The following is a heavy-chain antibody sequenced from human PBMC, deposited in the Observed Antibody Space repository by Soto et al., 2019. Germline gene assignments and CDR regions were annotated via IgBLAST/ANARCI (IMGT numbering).Heavy chain of an antibody. Sequence: QVQLQESGPGLVKPSQTLSLTCTVSGGSISSGGYFWSWIRQPPGKGLAWIGNIFYSGTTYYNPSLKSRVTISVDSSKNRFSLQLSSVTAADTAVYFCARGVLYWGQGTLVTVSS. CDR3: ARGVLY. J-gene: IGHJ4*02. CDR2: IFYSGTT. V-gene: IGHV4-31*03. CDR1: GGSISSGGYF.